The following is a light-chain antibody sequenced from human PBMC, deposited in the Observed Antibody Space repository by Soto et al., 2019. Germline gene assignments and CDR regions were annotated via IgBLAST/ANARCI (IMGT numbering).Light chain of an antibody. CDR2: EVS. J-gene: IGLJ1*01. CDR3: RSYTSSSTRV. Sequence: QSALTQPASVSGSPGQSITIACTGTSSDVGGYNYVSWYQQHPGKAPKLMIYEVSNRPSGVSNRFSGSKSGNTASLTISGLQAEDESDYYCRSYTSSSTRVFVTGTKLTAL. CDR1: SSDVGGYNY. V-gene: IGLV2-14*01.